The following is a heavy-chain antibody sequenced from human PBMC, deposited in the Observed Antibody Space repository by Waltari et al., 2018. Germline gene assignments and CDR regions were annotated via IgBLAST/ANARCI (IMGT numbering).Heavy chain of an antibody. V-gene: IGHV3-53*01. D-gene: IGHD5-12*01. CDR3: AREGDGYNSYYYGMDV. J-gene: IGHJ6*02. CDR2: IYSGGST. CDR1: GFTVSSNY. Sequence: EVQLVESGGGLIQPGGSLRLSCAASGFTVSSNYMSWVRQAPGKGLEWVSVIYSGGSTYYADSVKGRFTISRDNSKNTLYLQMNSLRAEDTAVYYCAREGDGYNSYYYGMDVWGQGTTVTVSS.